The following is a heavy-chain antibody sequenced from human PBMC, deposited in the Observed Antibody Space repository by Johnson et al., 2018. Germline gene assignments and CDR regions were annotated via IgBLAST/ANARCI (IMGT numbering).Heavy chain of an antibody. CDR2: ISYDGSNT. Sequence: QVQLVQSGGGVVQPGRSXRLSCAASGFTFRNYGMHWVRQAPGKGLEWVALISYDGSNTDYKDSVNGRFTISRDNSENTLYLQMNTLRPDDTGVYYCAQDPVWVAVVPTAEYFQPWGQGTLVTVSS. CDR1: GFTFRNYG. V-gene: IGHV3-30*18. D-gene: IGHD2-2*01. J-gene: IGHJ1*01. CDR3: AQDPVWVAVVPTAEYFQP.